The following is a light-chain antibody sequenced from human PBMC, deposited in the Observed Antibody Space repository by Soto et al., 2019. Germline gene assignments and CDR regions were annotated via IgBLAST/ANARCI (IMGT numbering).Light chain of an antibody. CDR1: QNINNY. CDR3: QQYENLPT. Sequence: DIQMTQSPSSVSASVGDRVTITCQASQNINNYLNWYQQKPGRAPKLLIYDASNLEAGVPSRLRGSGSGTDFTFTIRRLQPEDIATYYCQQYENLPTFGQGTRLEIK. J-gene: IGKJ5*01. CDR2: DAS. V-gene: IGKV1-33*01.